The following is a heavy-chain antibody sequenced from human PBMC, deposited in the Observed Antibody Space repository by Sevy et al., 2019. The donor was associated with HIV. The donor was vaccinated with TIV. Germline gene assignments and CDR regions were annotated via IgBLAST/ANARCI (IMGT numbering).Heavy chain of an antibody. CDR2: ISGSGGST. V-gene: IGHV3-23*01. Sequence: GGSLRLSCAASGFTFSSYAMSWVRQAPGKGLEWVSAISGSGGSTYYADSVKGRFTISRDNSKNTLYLQMNSLRAEDTAVHYCAKIPIVVGPAATGSYLDYWGQGTLVTVSS. J-gene: IGHJ4*02. CDR3: AKIPIVVGPAATGSYLDY. D-gene: IGHD2-2*01. CDR1: GFTFSSYA.